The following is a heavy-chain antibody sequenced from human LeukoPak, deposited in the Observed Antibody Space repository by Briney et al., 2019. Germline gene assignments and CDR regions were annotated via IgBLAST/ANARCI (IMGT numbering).Heavy chain of an antibody. D-gene: IGHD1-14*01. V-gene: IGHV3-33*01. CDR3: ARELGQEPWFDP. Sequence: PGGSLRLSCAASGFTFSSYGMHWVRQAPGKGLEWVAVIWYDGSNKYYADSVKGRFIISRDNSKNTLYLQMSGLRAEDTAVYYCARELGQEPWFDPWGQGTLVTVSS. J-gene: IGHJ5*02. CDR2: IWYDGSNK. CDR1: GFTFSSYG.